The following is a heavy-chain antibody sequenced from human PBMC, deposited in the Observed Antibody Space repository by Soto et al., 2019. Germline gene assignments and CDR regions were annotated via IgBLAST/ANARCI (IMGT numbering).Heavy chain of an antibody. V-gene: IGHV4-39*01. Sequence: SGTLSLTCNVSAGSISSSSYYSVWIRQPPGKGLEWIGHIFHTGRTYYTPSLKSRVTISVDTSKNQFSLKLSSVTATDTAVYYCARRRIVVTTNFDYWGQGYLLT. D-gene: IGHD1-26*01. CDR3: ARRRIVVTTNFDY. J-gene: IGHJ4*02. CDR2: IFHTGRT. CDR1: AGSISSSSYY.